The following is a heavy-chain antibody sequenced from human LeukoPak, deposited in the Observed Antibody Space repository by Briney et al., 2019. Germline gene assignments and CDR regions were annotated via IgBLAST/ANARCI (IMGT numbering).Heavy chain of an antibody. CDR2: IHFSGST. J-gene: IGHJ4*02. CDR3: ARHGYCSSTSCYPDY. Sequence: PSETLSLTCTVSGDSISSSNYYWGWIRQPPRKGLEWIGIIHFSGSTDYNPSLQSRVTVSVDTSKNQLSLRLRFVTAADTAIYYCARHGYCSSTSCYPDYWGQGTLVTASS. CDR1: GDSISSSNYY. D-gene: IGHD2-2*03. V-gene: IGHV4-39*01.